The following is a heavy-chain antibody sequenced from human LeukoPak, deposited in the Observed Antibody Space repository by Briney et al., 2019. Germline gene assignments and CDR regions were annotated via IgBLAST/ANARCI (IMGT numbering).Heavy chain of an antibody. V-gene: IGHV3-9*01. CDR1: GFTFGDYA. J-gene: IGHJ5*02. D-gene: IGHD2-15*01. CDR2: ISWNSGSI. CDR3: AKDSQDVWSPGSGFDP. Sequence: GGSLRLSCAASGFTFGDYAMHWVRQAPGKGLEWVSVISWNSGSIGYADSVKGRFTISRDNAKHSLYLQMNSLRAEDTALYYCAKDSQDVWSPGSGFDPWGQGTLVTVSS.